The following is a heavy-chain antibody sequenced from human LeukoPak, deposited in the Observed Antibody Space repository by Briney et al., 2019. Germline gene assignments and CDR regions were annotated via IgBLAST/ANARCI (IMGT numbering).Heavy chain of an antibody. CDR3: ARDKYCSSTSCSPLFDY. CDR2: LYYSGIT. Sequence: SETLSLTCTVSGGSISSYYWSWIRRPPGKGLAWIGYLYYSGITNYNPSLKSRVTISVDTSKNQFSLKLSSLTAADTAVYYCARDKYCSSTSCSPLFDYWGQGTLVTVSS. J-gene: IGHJ4*02. D-gene: IGHD2-2*01. V-gene: IGHV4-59*01. CDR1: GGSISSYY.